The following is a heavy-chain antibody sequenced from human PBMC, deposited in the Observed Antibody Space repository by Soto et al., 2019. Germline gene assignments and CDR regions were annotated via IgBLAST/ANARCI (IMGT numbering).Heavy chain of an antibody. V-gene: IGHV4-59*01. CDR3: ARASSSPVYYYGMDV. CDR1: GGSISSYY. J-gene: IGHJ6*02. D-gene: IGHD6-13*01. Sequence: SETLSLTWTVSGGSISSYYWTWIRQPPGKGLEWIAYIYYSGSTNYNPSLKSRVTISVDTSKNQFSLKLSSVTAADPAVYSCARASSSPVYYYGMDVWGQGTTVTVSS. CDR2: IYYSGST.